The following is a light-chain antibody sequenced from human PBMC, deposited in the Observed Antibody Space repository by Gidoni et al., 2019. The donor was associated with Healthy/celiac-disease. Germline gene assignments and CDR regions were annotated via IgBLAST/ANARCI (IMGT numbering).Light chain of an antibody. CDR1: SSDVGGYNY. Sequence: QSALTQPASVSGSPGQSITISCTGTSSDVGGYNYVSWYQQHPGKAPKLMIYDVSNRPSGFSTRFSGSKSGNTASLTISGLQAEYEADYYCSSYTSSSTDVFGTGTKVTVL. V-gene: IGLV2-14*03. CDR2: DVS. CDR3: SSYTSSSTDV. J-gene: IGLJ1*01.